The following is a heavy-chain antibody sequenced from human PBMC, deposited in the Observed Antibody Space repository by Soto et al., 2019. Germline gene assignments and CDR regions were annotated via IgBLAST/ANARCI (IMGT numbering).Heavy chain of an antibody. CDR1: GGTFSSYG. D-gene: IGHD2-2*01. CDR2: IIPIFGTA. J-gene: IGHJ6*02. CDR3: AGEQVPAGGTDV. Sequence: GSSVKVSCKASGGTFSSYGMSWVRQAPGQGLEWMGGIIPIFGTANYAQKFQGRVTITADEATSTAYMELSSLRSEDTAVYYCAGEQVPAGGTDVSGQGAPFTVSS. V-gene: IGHV1-69*13.